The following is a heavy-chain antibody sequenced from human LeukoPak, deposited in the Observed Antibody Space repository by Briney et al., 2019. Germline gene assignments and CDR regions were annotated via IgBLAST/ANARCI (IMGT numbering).Heavy chain of an antibody. Sequence: PSEALSLTCTVSGGSISSYYWGWIRQPPGKGLEWVGHFYYNGNTYYNPSLKSRVTISADTSKNQFSLKLTSVTAADTAVYYCARRLAGAHFDYWGQGILVTVSS. CDR3: ARRLAGAHFDY. CDR1: GGSISSYY. D-gene: IGHD1-26*01. CDR2: FYYNGNT. V-gene: IGHV4-59*01. J-gene: IGHJ4*02.